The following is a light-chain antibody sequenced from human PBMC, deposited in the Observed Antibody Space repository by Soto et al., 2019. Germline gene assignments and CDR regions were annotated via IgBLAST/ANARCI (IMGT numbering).Light chain of an antibody. V-gene: IGKV1-39*01. J-gene: IGKJ1*01. CDR2: AAS. CDR3: QQSYSVPRT. CDR1: QSINNY. Sequence: DIQMTQSPSSLSASVEDRVSITCRASQSINNYLNWYQQKPGKAPKLLIYAASSLQSGVPSRFSGTGSGIDFTLTISNLQPEDFATYYCQQSYSVPRTFGRGTRVDIK.